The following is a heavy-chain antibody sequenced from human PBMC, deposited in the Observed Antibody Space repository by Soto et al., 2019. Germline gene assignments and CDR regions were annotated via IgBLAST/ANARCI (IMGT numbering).Heavy chain of an antibody. J-gene: IGHJ4*02. CDR2: ISYSGNT. D-gene: IGHD2-8*01. V-gene: IGHV4-59*01. CDR1: GGSISNFY. Sequence: SETLSLTCTVSGGSISNFYWSWIRQPPGKGLEWIGYISYSGNTNYNPSLKSRVSISVDTSKNQLSLNLTSVTAADTVVYYCARAPMVLSRSYFDSWGQGTPVTVS. CDR3: ARAPMVLSRSYFDS.